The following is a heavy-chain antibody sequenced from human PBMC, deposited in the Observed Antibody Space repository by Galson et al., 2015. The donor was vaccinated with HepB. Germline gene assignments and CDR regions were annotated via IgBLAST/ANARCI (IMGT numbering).Heavy chain of an antibody. CDR3: AKDRGSGWPRAEYFQH. V-gene: IGHV3-30-3*01. Sequence: SLRLSCAASGFTFSTYAMHWVRQAPGKGLEWVAVISYDGSKKYYADSVKGRFTISRDNSKNTLYLQMNSLRAEDTAVYYCAKDRGSGWPRAEYFQHWGQGTLVTVSS. D-gene: IGHD6-19*01. CDR2: ISYDGSKK. J-gene: IGHJ1*01. CDR1: GFTFSTYA.